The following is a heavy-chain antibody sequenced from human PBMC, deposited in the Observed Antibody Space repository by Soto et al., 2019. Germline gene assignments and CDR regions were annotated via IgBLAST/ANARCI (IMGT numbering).Heavy chain of an antibody. CDR2: IYYSGST. V-gene: IGHV4-59*12. D-gene: IGHD2-2*01. CDR3: ASTVRLVTATHLHNCFDP. J-gene: IGHJ5*02. Sequence: SETLSLTCTVFGGSISSDYWSWIRQPPGKGLEWIGYIYYSGSTNYNPSLKSRVTISVDTSKNQFSLKLSSVTAADTAVYYCASTVRLVTATHLHNCFDPWGQGTLVTVST. CDR1: GGSISSDY.